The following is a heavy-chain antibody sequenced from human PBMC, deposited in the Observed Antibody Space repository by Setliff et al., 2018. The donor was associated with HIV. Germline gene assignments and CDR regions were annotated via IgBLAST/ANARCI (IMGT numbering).Heavy chain of an antibody. CDR1: GYTFTTYG. Sequence: ASVKVSCKASGYTFTTYGISWVRQAPGQGLEWMGWISVYNGNTHYGQKFQGRVTVTTDTSTNTTYMELRGLRSDDTATYYCARVPSGAAGRVRAGFYFWGQGTLVTVSS. J-gene: IGHJ4*01. V-gene: IGHV1-18*01. CDR2: ISVYNGNT. D-gene: IGHD6-25*01. CDR3: ARVPSGAAGRVRAGFYF.